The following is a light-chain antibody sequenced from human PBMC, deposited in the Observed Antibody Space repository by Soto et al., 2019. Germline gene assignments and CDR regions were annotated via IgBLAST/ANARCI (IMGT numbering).Light chain of an antibody. CDR3: SAYSAGSTLLV. CDR2: EVS. V-gene: IGLV2-14*01. CDR1: RTDIGGYNL. Sequence: QSALTQPASVSGSPGQTITISCSGTRTDIGGYNLVSWYQQHPGKAPKLLIHEVSNRPSGISNRFNASKSDNMASLTISGPRAEDEADYYCSAYSAGSTLLVFGTGTKLTVL. J-gene: IGLJ1*01.